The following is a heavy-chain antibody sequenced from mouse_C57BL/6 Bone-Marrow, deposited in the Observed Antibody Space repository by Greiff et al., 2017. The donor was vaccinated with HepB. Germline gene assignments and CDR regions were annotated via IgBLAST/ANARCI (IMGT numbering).Heavy chain of an antibody. CDR2: INSDGGST. D-gene: IGHD1-1*01. J-gene: IGHJ4*01. Sequence: DVMLVESGGGLVQPGESLKLSCESNEYEFPSHDMSWVRKTPEKRLELVAAINSDGGSTYYPDTMERRFIISRDNTKKTLYLQKNSLRSEDTALYYCARPNSYYYYARDYWGQGTSVTVSS. V-gene: IGHV5-2*01. CDR1: EYEFPSHD. CDR3: ARPNSYYYYARDY.